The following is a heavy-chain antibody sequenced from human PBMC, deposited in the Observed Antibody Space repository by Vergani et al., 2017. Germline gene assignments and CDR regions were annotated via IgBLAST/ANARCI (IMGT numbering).Heavy chain of an antibody. CDR2: INHSGST. J-gene: IGHJ3*02. CDR3: ARPTRPSWRLSAFDI. Sequence: QVQLQQWGAGLLKPSETLSLPCAVYGGSFSGYYWSWIRQPPGKGLEWIGEINHSGSTNYNPSLKSRVTISVDTSKNQFSLKLSSVTAADTAVYYCARPTRPSWRLSAFDIWGQGTMVTVSS. CDR1: GGSFSGYY. V-gene: IGHV4-34*01. D-gene: IGHD2-21*02.